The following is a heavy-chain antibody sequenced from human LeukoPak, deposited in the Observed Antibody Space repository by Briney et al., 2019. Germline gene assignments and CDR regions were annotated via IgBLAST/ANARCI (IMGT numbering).Heavy chain of an antibody. CDR1: GGSFSGYY. CDR2: INHSGST. Sequence: PSETLSLTCAVYGGSFSGYYWSWIRQPPGKGLDWIGEINHSGSTNYNPSLKSRVTISVDTSKNQFSLKLSSVTAADTAVYYCARARSALTRFDYWGQGTLVTVSS. J-gene: IGHJ4*02. CDR3: ARARSALTRFDY. V-gene: IGHV4-34*01. D-gene: IGHD1-14*01.